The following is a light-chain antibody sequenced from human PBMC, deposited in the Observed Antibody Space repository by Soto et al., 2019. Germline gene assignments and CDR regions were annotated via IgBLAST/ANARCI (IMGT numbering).Light chain of an antibody. Sequence: EIVMTQSPATLSVSPGESATLSCRASQSVSSNLAWYQQKPGQAPRLLIYGASTRATGIPARFSGSGSGTEFTLTISSLQSEDFAVYCCQQYNNWPPRTFGQGTKVEIK. CDR3: QQYNNWPPRT. CDR1: QSVSSN. J-gene: IGKJ1*01. CDR2: GAS. V-gene: IGKV3-15*01.